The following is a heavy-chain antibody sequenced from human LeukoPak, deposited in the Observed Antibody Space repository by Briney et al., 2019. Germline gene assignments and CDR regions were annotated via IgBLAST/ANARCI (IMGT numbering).Heavy chain of an antibody. CDR1: GFTFDDYA. Sequence: GGSLRLSCAASGFTFDDYAMHWVRQAPGKGLEWVSGISWNSGSISYADSVKGRFTISRDNAKNSLYLQMNSLRAEDTALYYCAKGQYYYDSSGYYYGYWGQGTLVTVSS. J-gene: IGHJ4*02. CDR3: AKGQYYYDSSGYYYGY. D-gene: IGHD3-22*01. CDR2: ISWNSGSI. V-gene: IGHV3-9*01.